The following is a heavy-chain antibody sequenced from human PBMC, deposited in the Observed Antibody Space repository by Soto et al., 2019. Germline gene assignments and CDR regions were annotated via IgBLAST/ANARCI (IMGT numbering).Heavy chain of an antibody. Sequence: QVQLQQWGAGLLKPSETLSLTCAVYGGSFSGYYWSWIRQPPGKGLEWIGEINHSGSTNYNPSLKSRVTISVDTSKNQFSLKLSSVTAADTAVYYCARGRPVVPYHDTDYTTRYYFDYWGQGTLVTVSS. J-gene: IGHJ4*02. CDR3: ARGRPVVPYHDTDYTTRYYFDY. CDR1: GGSFSGYY. V-gene: IGHV4-34*01. D-gene: IGHD4-4*01. CDR2: INHSGST.